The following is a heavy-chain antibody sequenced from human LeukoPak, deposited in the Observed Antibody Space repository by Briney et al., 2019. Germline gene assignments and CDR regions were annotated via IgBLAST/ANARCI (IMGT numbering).Heavy chain of an antibody. D-gene: IGHD1-14*01. CDR2: LYSDGNT. CDR3: ARGVEPLAANTLAY. CDR1: GFTVITND. Sequence: GGSLRLSCAASGFTVITNDMTWVRQAPGKGLECVSVLYSDGNTKYADSVQGRFTTSRDNSKNTLYLEMNSLSPDDTAVYYCARGVEPLAANTLAYWGQGTLVTVSS. V-gene: IGHV3-53*01. J-gene: IGHJ4*02.